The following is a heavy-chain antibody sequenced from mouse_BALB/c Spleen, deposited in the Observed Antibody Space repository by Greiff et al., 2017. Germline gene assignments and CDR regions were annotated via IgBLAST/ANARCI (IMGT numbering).Heavy chain of an antibody. J-gene: IGHJ2*01. CDR2: INPSTGYT. Sequence: VQLQQSGAELAKPGASVKMSCKASGYTFTSYWMHWVKQRPGQGLEWIGYINPSTGYTEYNQKFKDKATLTADKSSSTAYMQLSSLTSEDSAVYYCARRKTGDFDYWGQGTTLTVSS. V-gene: IGHV1-7*01. CDR3: ARRKTGDFDY. D-gene: IGHD4-1*01. CDR1: GYTFTSYW.